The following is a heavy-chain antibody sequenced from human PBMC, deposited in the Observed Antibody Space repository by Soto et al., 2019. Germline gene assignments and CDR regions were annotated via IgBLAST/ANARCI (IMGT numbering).Heavy chain of an antibody. J-gene: IGHJ6*02. CDR3: ARNYYGSGSYPYGMAV. V-gene: IGHV5-51*01. CDR1: GYSFTSYW. Sequence: PGESLKISCKGSGYSFTSYWIGWVRQMPGKGLEWMGIIYPGDSDTRYSPSFQGQVTISADKSISTAYLQWSSLKASDTAMYYCARNYYGSGSYPYGMAVWGQGTTVTVSS. D-gene: IGHD3-10*01. CDR2: IYPGDSDT.